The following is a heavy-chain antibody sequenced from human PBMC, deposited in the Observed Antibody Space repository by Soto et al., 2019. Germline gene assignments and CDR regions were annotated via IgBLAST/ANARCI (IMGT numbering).Heavy chain of an antibody. CDR3: ARFLNGYDSSGGFDY. D-gene: IGHD3-22*01. Sequence: ASVKVSCKASGYTFTSYYMHWVRQAPGQGLEWMGIINPSGGSTSYAQKFQGRVTMTRDTSTSTVYMELSSLRSEDTAVYYCARFLNGYDSSGGFDYWGQGTLVTVS. J-gene: IGHJ4*02. CDR1: GYTFTSYY. CDR2: INPSGGST. V-gene: IGHV1-46*01.